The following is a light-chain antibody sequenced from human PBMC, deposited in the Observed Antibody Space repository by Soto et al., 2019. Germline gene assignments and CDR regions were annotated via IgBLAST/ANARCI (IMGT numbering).Light chain of an antibody. CDR3: RSHTISNTQA. V-gene: IGLV2-14*01. Sequence: QSALTQPASVSGSPGQSITISCTGTSSDIGRFNYVSWYQQHPGKVPKLMIYEVSNRPSAVSNRFSGSKSGNTASLTISGLQAADEADYCCRSHTISNTQAFGEGTKLTVL. CDR2: EVS. CDR1: SSDIGRFNY. J-gene: IGLJ3*02.